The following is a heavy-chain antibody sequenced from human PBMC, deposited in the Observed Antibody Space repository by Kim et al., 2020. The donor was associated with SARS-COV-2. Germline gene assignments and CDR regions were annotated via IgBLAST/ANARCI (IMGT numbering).Heavy chain of an antibody. V-gene: IGHV4-59*01. Sequence: KYNPSLKSRVTISVDTSKNQFSLKLSSVTAADTAVYYCARRRGGTYYFDYWGQETLVTVSS. D-gene: IGHD2-15*01. J-gene: IGHJ4*02. CDR3: ARRRGGTYYFDY.